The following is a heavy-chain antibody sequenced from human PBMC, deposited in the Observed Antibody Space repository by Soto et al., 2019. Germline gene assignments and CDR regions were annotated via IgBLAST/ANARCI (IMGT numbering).Heavy chain of an antibody. J-gene: IGHJ6*02. Sequence: EVQLVESGGGLVKPGGSLRLSCAASGFTFSNAWMSWVRQAPGKGLEWVGRIKTKTDGGTTDYAAPVKGRFTISRDDSKNTLYLQMNSLKTEDTAVYYCTTGVTSRGMDDWGQGTTVTVSS. D-gene: IGHD2-21*02. CDR1: GFTFSNAW. V-gene: IGHV3-15*01. CDR2: IKTKTDGGTT. CDR3: TTGVTSRGMDD.